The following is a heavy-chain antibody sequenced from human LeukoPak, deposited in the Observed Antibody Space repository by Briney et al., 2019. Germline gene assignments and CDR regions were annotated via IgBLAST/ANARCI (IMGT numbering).Heavy chain of an antibody. D-gene: IGHD4-23*01. J-gene: IGHJ3*02. V-gene: IGHV3-30-3*01. Sequence: PGGSLRLSCAASGFTVSSYAMHWVRQAPGKGLEWVAVISYDGSNKYYADSVKGRFTISRDNSKNTLYLQMNSLRAEDTAVYYCARPSTVVHFEDAFDIWGQGTMVTVSS. CDR2: ISYDGSNK. CDR1: GFTVSSYA. CDR3: ARPSTVVHFEDAFDI.